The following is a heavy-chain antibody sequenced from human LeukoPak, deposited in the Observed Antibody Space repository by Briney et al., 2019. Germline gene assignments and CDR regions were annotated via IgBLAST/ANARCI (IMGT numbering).Heavy chain of an antibody. V-gene: IGHV3-66*01. Sequence: GGSLRLSCAASGFTVSSNYMSWVRQAPGKGLEWVSVIYSGGSTYYADSVKGRFTISRDNSKNTLYLQMSSLRAEETAVYYCARIAYADEGMDVWGKGTTVT. CDR2: IYSGGST. CDR3: ARIAYADEGMDV. D-gene: IGHD2-21*01. CDR1: GFTVSSNY. J-gene: IGHJ6*03.